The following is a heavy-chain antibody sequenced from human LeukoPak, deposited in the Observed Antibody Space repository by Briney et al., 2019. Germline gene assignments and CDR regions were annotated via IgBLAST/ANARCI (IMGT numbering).Heavy chain of an antibody. CDR2: ISYDGSNK. Sequence: GGSLRLSCAASGFTFGSYAMHWVRQAPGKGLEWVAVISYDGSNKYYADSVKGRFTISRDNSKNTLYLQMNSLRAEDTAVYYCARGPPPYYGMDVWGQGTTVTVSS. CDR3: ARGPPPYYGMDV. CDR1: GFTFGSYA. V-gene: IGHV3-30*04. J-gene: IGHJ6*02.